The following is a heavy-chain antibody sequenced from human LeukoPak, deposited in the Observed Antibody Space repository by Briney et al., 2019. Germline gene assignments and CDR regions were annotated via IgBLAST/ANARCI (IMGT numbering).Heavy chain of an antibody. CDR1: GGSFSDYF. J-gene: IGHJ6*03. V-gene: IGHV4-34*01. CDR3: ARGPVRGRGYGYYSYYMDV. Sequence: SETLSLTCAIYGGSFSDYFWSWIRQPPGKGLEWIGEIDHSKSTNYNPCLKSRVTISVDTSKSQFSLHLSSVTAADRAVYYCARGPVRGRGYGYYSYYMDVWGQGTTVTGSS. CDR2: IDHSKST. D-gene: IGHD5-12*01.